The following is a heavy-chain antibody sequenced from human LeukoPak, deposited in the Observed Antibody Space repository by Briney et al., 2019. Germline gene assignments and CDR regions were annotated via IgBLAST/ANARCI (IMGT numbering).Heavy chain of an antibody. V-gene: IGHV3-48*03. CDR2: ISSSGSNI. D-gene: IGHD3-16*02. J-gene: IGHJ4*02. CDR1: GFTFSSYE. CDR3: ARDPRWNFDY. Sequence: PGGSLRLSCAAAGFTFSSYEMNWVRQAPGKGLVWVSYISSSGSNIYYADSGKGPFTISRDNAKNSLYLQMNSLKAEETAVYYCARDPRWNFDYWGQGTLVTVSS.